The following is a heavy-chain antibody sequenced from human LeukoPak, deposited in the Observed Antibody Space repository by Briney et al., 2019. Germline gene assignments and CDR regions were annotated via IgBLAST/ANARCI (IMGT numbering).Heavy chain of an antibody. Sequence: ASVQDSCKASGCTFISYYIHWVRQPPALGLEWVGVIGLGSGTKAYAQRFQGRVTMTRDTSWSTVYMELSSLRSEDTAVYYCARYYYFDYWGQGTRVTVSS. CDR1: GCTFISYY. CDR2: IGLGSGTK. J-gene: IGHJ4*02. CDR3: ARYYYFDY. V-gene: IGHV1-46*01.